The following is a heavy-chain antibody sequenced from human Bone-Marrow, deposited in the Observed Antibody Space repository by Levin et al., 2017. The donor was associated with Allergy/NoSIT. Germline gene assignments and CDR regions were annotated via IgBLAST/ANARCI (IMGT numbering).Heavy chain of an antibody. D-gene: IGHD3-22*01. V-gene: IGHV3-48*04. Sequence: SCAASGFSFSSYSMNWVRQAPGKGLEWVSYIVRGGGTIYYADSVKGRFTISIDNAKDLLYLQMDNLRVEDTAVYYCARAGHFYDSSGFYSPYDYWGQGTLVTVSS. CDR2: IVRGGGTI. CDR3: ARAGHFYDSSGFYSPYDY. J-gene: IGHJ4*02. CDR1: GFSFSSYS.